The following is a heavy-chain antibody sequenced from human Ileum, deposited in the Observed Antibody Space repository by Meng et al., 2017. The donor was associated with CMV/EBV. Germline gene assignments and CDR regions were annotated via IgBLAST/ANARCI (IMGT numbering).Heavy chain of an antibody. CDR2: INTDGSST. J-gene: IGHJ4*02. CDR3: ARSPGGYFDY. Sequence: VTPGEARGWYFPPGCSLHLSCPASGFTFRRYWMHWVRQPPGKGLVWVSRINTDGSSTNYPDSVKGRFTISRDNAKNTLYLQMNSLRVEDTAVYYCARSPGGYFDYWGQGTLVTVSS. V-gene: IGHV3-74*01. CDR1: GFTFRRYW.